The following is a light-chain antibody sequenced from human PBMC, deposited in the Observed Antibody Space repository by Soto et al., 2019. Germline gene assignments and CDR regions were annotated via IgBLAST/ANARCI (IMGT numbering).Light chain of an antibody. J-gene: IGLJ2*01. CDR2: END. CDR1: TSNMAITY. Sequence: QSVLTQPPSLSAAPGQKVAISCSGGTSNMAITYVSWYQQFPGGAPKLLIYENDKRPSGISDRFSGSNSGASATLAISGLQTGDEADYYCGTWDSSLGVVLFGGGTKVTVL. CDR3: GTWDSSLGVVL. V-gene: IGLV1-51*01.